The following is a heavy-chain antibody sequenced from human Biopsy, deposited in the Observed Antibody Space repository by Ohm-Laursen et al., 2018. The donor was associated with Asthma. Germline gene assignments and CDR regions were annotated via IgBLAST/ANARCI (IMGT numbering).Heavy chain of an antibody. J-gene: IGHJ4*02. D-gene: IGHD2-15*01. V-gene: IGHV4-59*01. CDR3: AGFCSGGNCPDH. CDR1: GVSIRSYY. Sequence: SETLSLTCTGSGVSIRSYYWTWIRQPPGKGLEWIGKIHYSGSTYSNPSLKSRVIISVDTSKKQISLRLSSVIAADTAAYYCAGFCSGGNCPDHWGQGTLVTVSS. CDR2: IHYSGST.